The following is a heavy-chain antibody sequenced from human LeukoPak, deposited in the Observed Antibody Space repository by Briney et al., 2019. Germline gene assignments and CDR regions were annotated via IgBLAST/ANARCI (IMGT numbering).Heavy chain of an antibody. CDR3: AKGMDTVAALYYYYGMDV. Sequence: GGSLRLSCAASGFTFSSYWMHWVRQAPGKGLVWVSRINTDGSSTFYADSVKGRFTISRDNSKNTLYLQMNSLRAEDTAVYYCAKGMDTVAALYYYYGMDVWGQGTTVTVSS. CDR2: INTDGSST. J-gene: IGHJ6*02. V-gene: IGHV3-74*01. CDR1: GFTFSSYW. D-gene: IGHD2-15*01.